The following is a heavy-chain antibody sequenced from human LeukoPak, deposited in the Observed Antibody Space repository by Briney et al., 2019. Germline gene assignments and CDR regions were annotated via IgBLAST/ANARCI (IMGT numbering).Heavy chain of an antibody. CDR1: GFSFSGYA. Sequence: GGSLRLSCVASGFSFSGYAIHWVRQAPGRGLEWVALISYNGGRKEYADSVKGRFTIDRDNSKNTVYLQMNSLRAEDTAVYYCARGARYDSSGYFVGSTRCSLDYWGQGTLVTVSS. CDR3: ARGARYDSSGYFVGSTRCSLDY. D-gene: IGHD3-22*01. CDR2: ISYNGGRK. J-gene: IGHJ4*02. V-gene: IGHV3-30*04.